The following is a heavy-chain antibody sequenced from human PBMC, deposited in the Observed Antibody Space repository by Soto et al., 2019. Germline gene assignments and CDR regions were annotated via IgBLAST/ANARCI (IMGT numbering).Heavy chain of an antibody. J-gene: IGHJ3*02. D-gene: IGHD6-13*01. Sequence: SETLSLTCTVSGGSISSYYWSWIRQPPGKGLEWIGYIYYSGSTNYNPSLKSRVTISVDRSKKQFSLELRSVTAADTAAYYCARSPSSSWYGGGAFEIWGHGTMVTVSS. CDR3: ARSPSSSWYGGGAFEI. CDR1: GGSISSYY. V-gene: IGHV4-59*12. CDR2: IYYSGST.